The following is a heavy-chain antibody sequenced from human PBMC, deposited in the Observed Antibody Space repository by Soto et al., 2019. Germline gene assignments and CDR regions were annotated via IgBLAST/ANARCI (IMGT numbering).Heavy chain of an antibody. CDR2: IWSDGIKQ. J-gene: IGHJ4*02. D-gene: IGHD1-1*01. CDR3: ARSTGSHTYLDC. Sequence: QVQLVEPGGDVVQPGRSLRLSCAASGFIFSTYGMHWVRQAPGKGLEWVAVIWSDGIKQYYADSVKGRFTISRDNSKNTLYLQMNSLRAEDTAVYYCARSTGSHTYLDCWGQGTLVTVSP. V-gene: IGHV3-33*01. CDR1: GFIFSTYG.